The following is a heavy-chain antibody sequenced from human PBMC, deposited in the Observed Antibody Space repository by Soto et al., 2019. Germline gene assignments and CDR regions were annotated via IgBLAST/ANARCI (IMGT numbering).Heavy chain of an antibody. D-gene: IGHD2-15*01. CDR1: GGSISSYY. Sequence: QVQLQESGPGLVKPSETLSLTCTVSGGSISSYYWSWIRQPPGKGLEWIGYIYYSGSTNYNPSLKRRVTISVDTFKNQFSLKLSSVTAADTAVYYGAREALLAEDYYYSFLDVCGKWTTVTVSS. CDR2: IYYSGST. CDR3: AREALLAEDYYYSFLDV. V-gene: IGHV4-59*01. J-gene: IGHJ6*03.